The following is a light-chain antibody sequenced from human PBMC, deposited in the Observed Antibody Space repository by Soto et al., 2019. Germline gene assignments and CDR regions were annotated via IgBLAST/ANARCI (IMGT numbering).Light chain of an antibody. Sequence: EVVLTQSPGTLSLSPGERATLSCRASQSVSRSTLVWYQQKPGQAPRLLIYGVSSRATGFPDRFSGSGSGTDFTLTISRLEPEDFAVYFCQQYGSLPHTFGQGTKLEI. CDR3: QQYGSLPHT. CDR2: GVS. J-gene: IGKJ2*01. CDR1: QSVSRST. V-gene: IGKV3-20*01.